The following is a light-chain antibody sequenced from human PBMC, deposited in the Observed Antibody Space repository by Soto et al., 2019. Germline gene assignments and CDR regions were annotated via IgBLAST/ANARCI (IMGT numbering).Light chain of an antibody. J-gene: IGLJ1*01. CDR3: SSYTSTSRYV. Sequence: QSALTQLPSVSGSPGQSVTISCTGTSSDVGKYDRVSWYQQPPGTAPKLIIYEVTNRPSGVPARFSGSKSGNTASLTISGLQAEDEADYYCSSYTSTSRYVFGAGTKVTVL. CDR2: EVT. V-gene: IGLV2-18*02. CDR1: SSDVGKYDR.